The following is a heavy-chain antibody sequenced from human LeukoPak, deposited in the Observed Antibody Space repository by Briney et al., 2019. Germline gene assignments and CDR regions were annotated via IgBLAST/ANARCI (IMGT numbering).Heavy chain of an antibody. V-gene: IGHV4-34*01. CDR3: ARDHNYDSSGYFLYY. CDR2: INHSGNT. Sequence: PSETLSLTCAVYGGSFCGYYWNWIRHPPRKGLEWIGEINHSGNTNYNPSLKSRVTMSVDTSKNQFSLRLSSVTAADTAVYYCARDHNYDSSGYFLYYWGQGTLVTVSS. D-gene: IGHD3-22*01. J-gene: IGHJ4*02. CDR1: GGSFCGYY.